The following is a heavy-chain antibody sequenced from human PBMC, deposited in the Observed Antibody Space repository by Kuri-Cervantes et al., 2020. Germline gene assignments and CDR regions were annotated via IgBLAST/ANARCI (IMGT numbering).Heavy chain of an antibody. CDR2: FDPEDGET. CDR3: AAYPLNTPLHWYFDL. Sequence: ASVKVSCKASGYTFTSYGISWVRQAPGQGLEWMGGFDPEDGETIYAQKFQGRVTMTEDTSTDTAYMELSSLRSEDTAVYYCAAYPLNTPLHWYFDLWGRGTLVTVSS. D-gene: IGHD2-2*02. CDR1: GYTFTSYG. V-gene: IGHV1-24*01. J-gene: IGHJ2*01.